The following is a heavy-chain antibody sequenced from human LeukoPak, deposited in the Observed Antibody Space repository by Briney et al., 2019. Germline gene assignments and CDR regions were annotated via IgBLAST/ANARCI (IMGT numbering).Heavy chain of an antibody. CDR2: ISSSSSYT. CDR1: GFTFSDYY. D-gene: IGHD5-12*01. V-gene: IGHV3-11*06. CDR3: ARAGYGNFDY. Sequence: GGSLRLSCAASGFTFSDYYMSWIRQAPGKGLEWVSYISSSSSYTNYADSVKGRFTISRDNAKNSLYLQMSSLRAEDTAVYYCARAGYGNFDYWGQGTLVTVSS. J-gene: IGHJ4*02.